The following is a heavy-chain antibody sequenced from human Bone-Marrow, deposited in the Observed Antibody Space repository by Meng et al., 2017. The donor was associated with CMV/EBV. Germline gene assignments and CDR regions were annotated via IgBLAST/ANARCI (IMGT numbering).Heavy chain of an antibody. Sequence: ASVKVSCKTSGFTFTNFGIGWVRLVPGQGLEWMGWISCDSGDRRYAQKFQGRLTLTTDTARRTAYMEMGGLTSDDTAVYYCARGGRGERDYYLEHWGQGTLVTFSS. CDR2: ISCDSGDR. J-gene: IGHJ4*02. CDR3: ARGGRGERDYYLEH. V-gene: IGHV1-18*01. D-gene: IGHD3-16*01. CDR1: GFTFTNFG.